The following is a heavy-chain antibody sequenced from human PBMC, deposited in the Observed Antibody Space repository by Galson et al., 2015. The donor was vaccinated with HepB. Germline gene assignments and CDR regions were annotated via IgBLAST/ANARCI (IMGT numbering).Heavy chain of an antibody. CDR2: INSDGSTT. V-gene: IGHV3-74*01. Sequence: SLRLSCAASGFTFSSYWMHWVRQAPGKGLVWVSRINSDGSTTSYADSVKGRFTISRDNAKNTLYLQMNSLRAEDTAVYYCARDEGYISGWAASGDAFDIWGQGTMVTVSS. CDR1: GFTFSSYW. CDR3: ARDEGYISGWAASGDAFDI. D-gene: IGHD6-19*01. J-gene: IGHJ3*02.